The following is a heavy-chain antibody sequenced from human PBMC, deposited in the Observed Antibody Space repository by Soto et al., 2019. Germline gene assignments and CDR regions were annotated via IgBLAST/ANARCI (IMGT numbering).Heavy chain of an antibody. CDR2: TYYRSKWYN. CDR1: GDSVSSNSAA. Sequence: PSQTLSLTCAISGDSVSSNSAAWNWIRQSPSRGLEWLGRTYYRSKWYNDYAVSVKSRITINPDTSKNQFSLQLNSVTPEDTAVYYCARLERIAVAGTGNYYYYGMGVWGQGTTVTVSS. J-gene: IGHJ6*02. CDR3: ARLERIAVAGTGNYYYYGMGV. V-gene: IGHV6-1*01. D-gene: IGHD6-19*01.